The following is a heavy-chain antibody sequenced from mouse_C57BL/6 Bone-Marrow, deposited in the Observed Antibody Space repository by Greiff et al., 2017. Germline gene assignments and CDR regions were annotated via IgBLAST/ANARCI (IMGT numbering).Heavy chain of an antibody. J-gene: IGHJ3*01. D-gene: IGHD1-1*01. Sequence: EVMLVESGGGLVQPGGSMKLSCAASGFTFSDAWMDWVRQSPEKGLEWVAEIRNKANNHATYYAESVKGRFTISRDDSKSSVYLQMNSLRAEDTGIYYCTRGPDYGSSYGFAYWGQGTLVTVSA. CDR2: IRNKANNHAT. V-gene: IGHV6-6*01. CDR3: TRGPDYGSSYGFAY. CDR1: GFTFSDAW.